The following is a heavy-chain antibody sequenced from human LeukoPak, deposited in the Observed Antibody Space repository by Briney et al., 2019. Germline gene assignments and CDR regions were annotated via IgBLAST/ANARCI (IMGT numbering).Heavy chain of an antibody. J-gene: IGHJ4*02. CDR2: IKQDGSEK. CDR1: GFTFSSYW. D-gene: IGHD1-1*01. V-gene: IGHV3-7*01. Sequence: GGSLRLSCAASGFTFSSYWMSWVRQAPGKGLEWVANIKQDGSEKYYVDSVKGRFTISRENAKNSLYLQMNSLRAEDTAVYYCARGAGLEPFDYWGQGTLVTVSS. CDR3: ARGAGLEPFDY.